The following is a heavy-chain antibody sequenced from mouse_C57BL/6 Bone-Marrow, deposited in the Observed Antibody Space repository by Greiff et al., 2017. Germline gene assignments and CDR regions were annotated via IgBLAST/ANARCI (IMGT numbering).Heavy chain of an antibody. D-gene: IGHD1-1*01. CDR3: ARALPKYPLYYYGSTSYAMDY. Sequence: EVQLVESGGGLVKPGGSLKLSCAASGFTFSSYAMSWVRQTPEKRLEWVATISDGGSYTYYPDNVKGRFTISRDNAKNNLYLQMSHLKSEDTAMYYCARALPKYPLYYYGSTSYAMDYWGQGTSVTVSS. CDR1: GFTFSSYA. J-gene: IGHJ4*01. CDR2: ISDGGSYT. V-gene: IGHV5-4*01.